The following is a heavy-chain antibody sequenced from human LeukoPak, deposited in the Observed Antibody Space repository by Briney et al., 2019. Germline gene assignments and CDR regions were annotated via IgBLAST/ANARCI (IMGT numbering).Heavy chain of an antibody. J-gene: IGHJ4*02. CDR2: ICANDGNT. CDR3: AKGSGSSCYSPCDY. CDR1: GLTFRNYA. D-gene: IGHD2-15*01. V-gene: IGHV3-23*01. Sequence: GGSLRLSCAASGLTFRNYAMSWVRQAPGKGLEWVSVICANDGNTYYADAVKGRFTISRDNSKDTLYLQMDSLRAEDTAVYYCAKGSGSSCYSPCDYWGQGILVTVSS.